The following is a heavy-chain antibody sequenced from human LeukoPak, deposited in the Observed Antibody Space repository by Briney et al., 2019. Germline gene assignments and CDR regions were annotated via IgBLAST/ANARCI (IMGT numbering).Heavy chain of an antibody. Sequence: SLRLSCLALGSSFNEYAMHWVGQAPGKGLVWGSGSTWDSGSVGYADYVKGRFTISRNNARNSLDLQMDSLRAEDTAMYYCVRPNYQVAGAYGFNMDVWGKGTTVTVSS. CDR2: STWDSGSV. CDR3: VRPNYQVAGAYGFNMDV. D-gene: IGHD1-7*01. V-gene: IGHV3-9*01. J-gene: IGHJ6*03. CDR1: GSSFNEYA.